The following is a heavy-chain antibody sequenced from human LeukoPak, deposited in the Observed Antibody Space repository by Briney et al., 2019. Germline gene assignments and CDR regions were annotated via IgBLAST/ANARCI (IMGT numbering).Heavy chain of an antibody. D-gene: IGHD5-12*01. CDR2: IRYDGSNK. J-gene: IGHJ6*03. V-gene: IGHV3-30*02. Sequence: GSLRLSCAASGFTFSSYGMYWVRQAPGKGLEWVAFIRYDGSNKCYADSVKGRFTVSRDNSKNTLYLQMKSLRAEDTAVYYCAKGGGYEAQYYYYYLDVWGKGTTVTISS. CDR3: AKGGGYEAQYYYYYLDV. CDR1: GFTFSSYG.